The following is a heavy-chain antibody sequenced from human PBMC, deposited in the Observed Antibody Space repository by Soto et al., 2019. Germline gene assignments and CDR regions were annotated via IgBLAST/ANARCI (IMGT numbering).Heavy chain of an antibody. J-gene: IGHJ6*02. CDR3: ARYVYQVDDQLLSEPYGMDV. D-gene: IGHD2-2*01. V-gene: IGHV3-7*05. Sequence: GSLRLSCAASGFTFSRYWMTWVRQAPGKGLEKVANIKQDGSEKYYVDSVKGRYTISRDNAKNSLYLQMTSLRAEDTAVYYCARYVYQVDDQLLSEPYGMDVWGQGTTVTVSS. CDR1: GFTFSRYW. CDR2: IKQDGSEK.